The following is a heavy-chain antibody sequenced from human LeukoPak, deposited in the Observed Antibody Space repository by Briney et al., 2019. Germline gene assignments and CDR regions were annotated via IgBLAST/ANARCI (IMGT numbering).Heavy chain of an antibody. CDR1: GFTFSNYW. D-gene: IGHD4-11*01. CDR3: FAATTTGDDY. Sequence: PGGSLRLSCAASGFTFSNYWMNWVRQAQEKGLEWVAHVKPGGTEKYYVDSVKGRFTISRDNAKSSLYLQMNSLRAEDTAIYYCFAATTTGDDYWGQGTLVTVSS. CDR2: VKPGGTEK. V-gene: IGHV3-7*05. J-gene: IGHJ4*02.